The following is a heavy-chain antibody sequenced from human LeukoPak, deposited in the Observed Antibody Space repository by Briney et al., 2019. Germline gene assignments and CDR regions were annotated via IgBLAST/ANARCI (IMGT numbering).Heavy chain of an antibody. CDR1: GGTFSSYA. D-gene: IGHD2-2*01. Sequence: GASVKVSCKASGGTFSSYAISWVRQAPGQGLEWMGGIIPIFGTANYAQKFQGRVTITADESTSTAYMELSSLRSEDTVVYYCARGVLYCSSTSCYRWFDPWGQGTLVTVSS. CDR2: IIPIFGTA. CDR3: ARGVLYCSSTSCYRWFDP. J-gene: IGHJ5*02. V-gene: IGHV1-69*13.